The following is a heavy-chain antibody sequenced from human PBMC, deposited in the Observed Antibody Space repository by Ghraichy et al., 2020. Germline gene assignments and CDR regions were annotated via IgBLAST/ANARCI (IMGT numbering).Heavy chain of an antibody. CDR2: ITISIRSR. CDR1: GFTFSGYS. V-gene: IGHV3-48*02. Sequence: LSLTCVGSGFTFSGYSMNWVRQSPGNGLEWVGYITISIRSRFYADSVKGRFTISRDNAQNSLSLQMNSLRDEETAVYYCSRGSKVVRFFYYDGMDVWGQGTAVTVSS. J-gene: IGHJ6*02. D-gene: IGHD4-23*01. CDR3: SRGSKVVRFFYYDGMDV.